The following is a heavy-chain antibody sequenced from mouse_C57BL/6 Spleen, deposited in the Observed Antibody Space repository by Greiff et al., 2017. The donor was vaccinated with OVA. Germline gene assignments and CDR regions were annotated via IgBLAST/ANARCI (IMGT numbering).Heavy chain of an antibody. V-gene: IGHV5-9-1*02. J-gene: IGHJ2*01. D-gene: IGHD2-1*01. CDR2: ISSGGDYT. CDR1: GFTFSSYA. CDR3: TREGGNYYFDY. Sequence: EVKVVESGEGLVKPGGSLKLSCAASGFTFSSYAMSWVRQTPEKRLEWVAYISSGGDYTYYADTVKGRFTISRDNARNTLYLQMSSLKSEDTAMYYCTREGGNYYFDYWGQGTTLTVSS.